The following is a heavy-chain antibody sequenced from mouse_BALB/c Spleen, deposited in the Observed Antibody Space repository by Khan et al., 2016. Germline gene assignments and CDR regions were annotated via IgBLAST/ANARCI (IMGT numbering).Heavy chain of an antibody. CDR3: TTTADY. D-gene: IGHD1-2*01. V-gene: IGHV1-15*01. CDR1: GYTFTDYE. CDR2: IDPETGGT. J-gene: IGHJ2*01. Sequence: QVQLQQPGAELVRPGASVTLSCKASGYTFTDYEMHWVKQTPVHGLEWIGAIDPETGGTAYNQKFKGKATLTADKSSSTAYMELRSLTSEDSAVYYCTTTADYWGQGTTLTVSS.